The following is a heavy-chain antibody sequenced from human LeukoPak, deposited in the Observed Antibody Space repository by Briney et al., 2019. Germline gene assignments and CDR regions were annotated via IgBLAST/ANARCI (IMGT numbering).Heavy chain of an antibody. CDR3: ARGETGTTGDYYYYYYMGV. D-gene: IGHD1-1*01. V-gene: IGHV1-8*03. Sequence: ASVKVSCKASGYTFTSYDINWVRQATGQGLEWMGWMNPNSGNTGYAQKFQGRVTITRNTSISTAYMELSSLRSEDTAVYCCARGETGTTGDYYYYYYMGVWGKGTTVTVSS. CDR2: MNPNSGNT. CDR1: GYTFTSYD. J-gene: IGHJ6*03.